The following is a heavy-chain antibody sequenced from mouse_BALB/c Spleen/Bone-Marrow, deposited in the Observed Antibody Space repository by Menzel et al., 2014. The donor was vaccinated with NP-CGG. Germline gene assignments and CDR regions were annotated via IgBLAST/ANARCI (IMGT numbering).Heavy chain of an antibody. CDR1: GFSFSSYG. Sequence: VKLMESGGGLVKSGGSLKLSCAAPGFSFSSYGMSWVRQTPEKRLEWVATISGGGSYTFYPDSVKGRFTISRDNAKNNLYLQLSSLRSEDTALYYCARHAYYDQTEVSFVYWGQGTLVTVSA. J-gene: IGHJ3*01. D-gene: IGHD2-4*01. CDR3: ARHAYYDQTEVSFVY. V-gene: IGHV5-9-2*01. CDR2: ISGGGSYT.